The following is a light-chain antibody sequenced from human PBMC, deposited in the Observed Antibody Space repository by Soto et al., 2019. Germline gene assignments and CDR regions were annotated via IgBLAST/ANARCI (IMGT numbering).Light chain of an antibody. Sequence: EIVLTQSPGTLSLSPGERATLSCRASQSVSSSYLALYQQKPGQAPRLLIYGASSRATGIPDRFSGSGSGTAFTLTISRLEPEDFAVYYCQQYGSSPYTFGQGTKLEIK. CDR3: QQYGSSPYT. CDR2: GAS. J-gene: IGKJ2*01. V-gene: IGKV3-20*01. CDR1: QSVSSSY.